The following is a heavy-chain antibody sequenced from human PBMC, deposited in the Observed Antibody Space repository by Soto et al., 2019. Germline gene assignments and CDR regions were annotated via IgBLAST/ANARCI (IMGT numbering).Heavy chain of an antibody. CDR1: GYTFTSYD. D-gene: IGHD3-22*01. V-gene: IGHV1-8*02. Sequence: GASVKVSCKASGYTFTSYDINWARQATGQGLERMGRMNPNVFNKGYAQKFQGRVTLTRNPSLSTAYLELSSLIFEDTAVYYCARVLRGYYYDIPWGQGTLVTVPS. CDR3: ARVLRGYYYDIP. J-gene: IGHJ5*02. CDR2: MNPNVFNK.